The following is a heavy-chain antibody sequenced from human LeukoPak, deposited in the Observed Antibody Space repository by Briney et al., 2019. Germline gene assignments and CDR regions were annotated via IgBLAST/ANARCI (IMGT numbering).Heavy chain of an antibody. D-gene: IGHD4-17*01. CDR1: GFTFSSYS. V-gene: IGHV3-48*02. CDR3: AVTRGH. CDR2: ISESGSAI. Sequence: PGGSLRLSCAASGFTFSSYSMNWVRQAPGKGLECISYISESGSAIYYADSVKSRFTISRDNAKNSLSLQMNSLRDEDTAVYYCAVTRGHWGQATLVTASS. J-gene: IGHJ4*02.